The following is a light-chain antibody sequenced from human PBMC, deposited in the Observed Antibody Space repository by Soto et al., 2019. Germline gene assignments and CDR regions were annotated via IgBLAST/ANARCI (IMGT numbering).Light chain of an antibody. CDR2: EVF. V-gene: IGKV2-30*02. Sequence: DVVMTQSPLSLPVTLGQPASISCRSSQSLIHSDGSTYLNWFHQRPGQSPRRLIYEVFDRDSGVPDRFSGSGSGTDFTLKISRVEAEDVGVYYCMQGTHWPWTFGQGTEVEIK. CDR3: MQGTHWPWT. J-gene: IGKJ1*01. CDR1: QSLIHSDGSTY.